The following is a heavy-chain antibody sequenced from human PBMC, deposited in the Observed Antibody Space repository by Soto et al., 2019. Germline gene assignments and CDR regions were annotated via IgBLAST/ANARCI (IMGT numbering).Heavy chain of an antibody. Sequence: GGSLRLSCAASGFNFNTYAMSWVRQAPGKGLEWVSAISLGGGDTYYADSVKGRFTISRDNSKDTLYLQMNSLRAEDTAVYYCAKPLGYCSGDSCSLGAFDYWGQGTLVTVSS. CDR1: GFNFNTYA. D-gene: IGHD2-15*01. J-gene: IGHJ4*02. V-gene: IGHV3-23*01. CDR2: ISLGGGDT. CDR3: AKPLGYCSGDSCSLGAFDY.